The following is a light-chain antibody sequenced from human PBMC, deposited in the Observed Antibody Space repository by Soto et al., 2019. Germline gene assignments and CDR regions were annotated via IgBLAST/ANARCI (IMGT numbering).Light chain of an antibody. J-gene: IGKJ3*01. CDR1: QSLSTNS. CDR2: AAS. CDR3: QQYDASPLT. Sequence: EIVLTQSPGTLSLSPGERATLSCRASQSLSTNSLAWYQQKPGQTPRLLIYAASTRDTDIPDRFNGSGSGTDFALTISRLEPDDFALYYCQQYDASPLTFGPGTKVDIK. V-gene: IGKV3-20*01.